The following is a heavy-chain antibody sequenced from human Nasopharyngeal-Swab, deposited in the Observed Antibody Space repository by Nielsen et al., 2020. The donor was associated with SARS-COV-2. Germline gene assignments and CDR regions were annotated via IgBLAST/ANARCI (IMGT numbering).Heavy chain of an antibody. Sequence: LSLTCAASGFTFNIYAMAWVRRAPGRGLQWVTGVSASGGSTYYTDSVKGQFSISRDNSKNTLFLQMHSLRVEDTAVYYCAKDGVVRGDALDLWGQGTMVTVSS. CDR3: AKDGVVRGDALDL. CDR1: GFTFNIYA. V-gene: IGHV3-23*01. CDR2: VSASGGST. J-gene: IGHJ3*01. D-gene: IGHD3-10*01.